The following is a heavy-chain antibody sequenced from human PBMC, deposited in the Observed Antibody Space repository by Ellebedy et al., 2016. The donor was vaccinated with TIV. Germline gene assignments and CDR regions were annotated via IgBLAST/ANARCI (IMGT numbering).Heavy chain of an antibody. CDR3: ARHGYSSGWYFDY. D-gene: IGHD6-19*01. CDR1: GYSFTSYW. CDR2: IYPGDSDT. J-gene: IGHJ4*02. Sequence: GESLKISXKGSGYSFTSYWIGWVRQMPGKGLEWMGIIYPGDSDTRYSPSFQGQVTISADKSISTAYLQWSSLKASDTAMYYCARHGYSSGWYFDYWGQGTLVTVSS. V-gene: IGHV5-51*01.